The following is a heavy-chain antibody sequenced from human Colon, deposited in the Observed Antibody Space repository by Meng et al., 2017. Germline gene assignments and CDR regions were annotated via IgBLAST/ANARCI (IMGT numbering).Heavy chain of an antibody. D-gene: IGHD5-12*01. CDR2: ITTRSAYI. CDR3: ARDSSGYDFRP. V-gene: IGHV3-21*01. CDR1: GFTFSSYS. Sequence: GEFLKISCAASGFTFSSYSMIWVRQAPGKGLEWVSYITTRSAYIYYADSVKGRFTISRDNAKNSLYLQMNSLRAEDTAVYYCARDSSGYDFRPWGQGTLVTVSS. J-gene: IGHJ5*02.